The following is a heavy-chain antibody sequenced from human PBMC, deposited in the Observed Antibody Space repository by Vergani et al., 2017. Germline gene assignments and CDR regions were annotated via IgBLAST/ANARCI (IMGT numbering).Heavy chain of an antibody. CDR2: ISGSGGST. Sequence: EVQLLESGGGLVQPGGSLRLSCAASGFTFSSYAMSWVRQAPGKGLEWVSAISGSGGSTYYADSVKGRFTISRDNSKNTLYLQMNSLRAEDTAVYYCAKTEAYYCSSTSCYPDYWGQGTLVTVSS. D-gene: IGHD2-2*01. CDR1: GFTFSSYA. V-gene: IGHV3-23*01. CDR3: AKTEAYYCSSTSCYPDY. J-gene: IGHJ4*02.